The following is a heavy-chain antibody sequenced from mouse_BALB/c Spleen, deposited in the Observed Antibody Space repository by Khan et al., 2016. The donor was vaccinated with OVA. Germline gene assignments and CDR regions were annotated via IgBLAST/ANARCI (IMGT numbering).Heavy chain of an antibody. J-gene: IGHJ4*01. D-gene: IGHD2-10*01. CDR3: ARQPYYHYYIMDY. V-gene: IGHV2-6-1*01. Sequence: QIQLVQSGPGLVAPSQCLSITCTISGFSLTDYGIHWVRQPPGKGLEWLVVIWSDGTTTYNSALKSRLSISKDNSKSQVFLKMNSLQTDDTAMYYCARQPYYHYYIMDYWGQGTSVTVSS. CDR1: GFSLTDYG. CDR2: IWSDGTT.